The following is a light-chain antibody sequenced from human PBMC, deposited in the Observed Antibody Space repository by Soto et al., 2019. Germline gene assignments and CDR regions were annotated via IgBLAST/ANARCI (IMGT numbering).Light chain of an antibody. J-gene: IGKJ3*01. CDR2: DAS. V-gene: IGKV3-11*01. Sequence: EIVLTQSPATLSLSPGERATLSCRASQSVGSNLAWYQQKPGQAPRLLIYDASNRATGIPARFSGNGSGTDFTLTISSLEPEDFAVYYCQQRSNGPLFTFGPGTKVDIE. CDR1: QSVGSN. CDR3: QQRSNGPLFT.